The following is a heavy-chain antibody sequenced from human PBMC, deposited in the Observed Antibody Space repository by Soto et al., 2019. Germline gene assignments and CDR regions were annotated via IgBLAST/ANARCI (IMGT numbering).Heavy chain of an antibody. J-gene: IGHJ4*02. CDR1: GFIFSSHW. V-gene: IGHV3-7*03. Sequence: GSLRLSYAASGFIFSSHWMTWVRQAPGKGLEWVANIKLDGSEKYYVDSVKGRFTVSRDNAKNSLYLQMNSLRAEDTAVYYCAKESGSYYRFFNYWGQGTLVTVSS. CDR3: AKESGSYYRFFNY. D-gene: IGHD1-26*01. CDR2: IKLDGSEK.